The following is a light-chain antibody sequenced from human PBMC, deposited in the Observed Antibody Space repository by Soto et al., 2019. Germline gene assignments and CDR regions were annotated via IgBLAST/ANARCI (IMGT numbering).Light chain of an antibody. Sequence: IQMTQSPSAMSASVGDRDTITCRARQGISKYLAWFQQTPGKVPKHLIYAASSLQSGVPSGFSGSGSGTDFTLTFSSRQPEDFATYCCLQHKNYSFGGGTKVEIK. CDR3: LQHKNYS. J-gene: IGKJ4*01. V-gene: IGKV1D-17*01. CDR1: QGISKY. CDR2: AAS.